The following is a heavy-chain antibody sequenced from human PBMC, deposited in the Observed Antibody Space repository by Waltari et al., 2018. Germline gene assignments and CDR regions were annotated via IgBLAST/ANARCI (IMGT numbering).Heavy chain of an antibody. CDR3: AGTMVRGVIKSAFDI. CDR2: IYTSGST. D-gene: IGHD3-10*01. Sequence: QVQLQESGPGLVKPSETLSLTCPVSGGSISSYYWRWIRPPPGKGLEWIGYIYTSGSTNYNPSLKSRVTISVDTSKNQFSLKLSSVTAADTAVYYCAGTMVRGVIKSAFDIWGQGTMVTVSS. J-gene: IGHJ3*02. CDR1: GGSISSYY. V-gene: IGHV4-4*09.